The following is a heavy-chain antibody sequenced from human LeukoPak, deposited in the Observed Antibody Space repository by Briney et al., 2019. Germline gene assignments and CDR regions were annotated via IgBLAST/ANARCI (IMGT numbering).Heavy chain of an antibody. Sequence: SQTLSLTCTVPGGSISSGNYYWSWIRQPPGKGLEWIGYIYYSGSTYYNPSLKSRVTISVDTSKNQFSLKLSSVTAADTAVYYCARGGVVPDAMDYYYYGMDVWGKGTTVTVSS. V-gene: IGHV4-30-4*01. CDR2: IYYSGST. CDR1: GGSISSGNYY. D-gene: IGHD2-2*01. J-gene: IGHJ6*04. CDR3: ARGGVVPDAMDYYYYGMDV.